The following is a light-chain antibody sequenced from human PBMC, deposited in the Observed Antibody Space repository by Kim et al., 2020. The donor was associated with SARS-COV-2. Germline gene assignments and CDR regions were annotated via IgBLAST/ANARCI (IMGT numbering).Light chain of an antibody. CDR1: QSISIY. V-gene: IGKV1-39*01. Sequence: SESVGERVTITCRASQSISIYSNWYQQKPGKAPKLLIYAASSWQSGVPSRFSGSGSGTDFTHTISSLQPEDSATYYCQQSYKIPYTFGQGPSWRS. J-gene: IGKJ2*01. CDR2: AAS. CDR3: QQSYKIPYT.